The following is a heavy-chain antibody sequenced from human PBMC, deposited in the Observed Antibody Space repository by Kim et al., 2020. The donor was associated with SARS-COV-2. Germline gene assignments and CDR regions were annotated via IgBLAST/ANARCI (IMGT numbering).Heavy chain of an antibody. D-gene: IGHD3-10*01. V-gene: IGHV3-11*04. Sequence: VKGRFTISRDNAKNSLYLQMNSLRAEDTAVYYCARGVVTMVRGVKDAFDIWGQGTMVTVSS. CDR3: ARGVVTMVRGVKDAFDI. J-gene: IGHJ3*02.